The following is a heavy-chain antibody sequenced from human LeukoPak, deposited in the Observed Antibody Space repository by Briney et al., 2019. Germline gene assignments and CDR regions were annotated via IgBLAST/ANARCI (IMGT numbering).Heavy chain of an antibody. J-gene: IGHJ4*02. CDR2: FSGASTT. CDR1: GFTFTTYA. Sequence: GGSLRLSCAGSGFTFTTYAMSWVRLAPGKGLEWVSTFSGASTTSYADAVKGRVTISRDNSKNILYLQLNSLRAEDTAVYYCAKLKQWQPQRYFFEYWGQGALVTVAS. D-gene: IGHD6-19*01. CDR3: AKLKQWQPQRYFFEY. V-gene: IGHV3-23*01.